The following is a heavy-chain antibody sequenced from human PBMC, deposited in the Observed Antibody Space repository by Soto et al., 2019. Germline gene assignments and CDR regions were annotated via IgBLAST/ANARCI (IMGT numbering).Heavy chain of an antibody. CDR3: TTEEDGDYLFRFDY. D-gene: IGHD4-17*01. V-gene: IGHV3-15*07. CDR2: IKSKTDGGTT. Sequence: EVQLVESGGGLVKPGGSLRLSCAASGFTFSNAWMNWVRQAPGKGLEWVGRIKSKTDGGTTDYAAPVKGRFTISRDDSKNTLYLQMNSLKTGDTAVYYCTTEEDGDYLFRFDYWGQGTLVTVSS. CDR1: GFTFSNAW. J-gene: IGHJ4*02.